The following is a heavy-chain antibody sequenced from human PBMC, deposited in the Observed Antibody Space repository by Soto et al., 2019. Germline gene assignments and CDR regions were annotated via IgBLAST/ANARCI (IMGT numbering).Heavy chain of an antibody. Sequence: PGESLKISCKGSGYSCTSYWISWVRQMPGKGLEWMGRIDPSDSYTNYSPSFQGHVTISADKSISTAYLQWSSLKASDTAMYYCARHVVVAATRGFWFDPWGQGTLVTVSS. V-gene: IGHV5-10-1*01. J-gene: IGHJ5*02. D-gene: IGHD2-15*01. CDR3: ARHVVVAATRGFWFDP. CDR1: GYSCTSYW. CDR2: IDPSDSYT.